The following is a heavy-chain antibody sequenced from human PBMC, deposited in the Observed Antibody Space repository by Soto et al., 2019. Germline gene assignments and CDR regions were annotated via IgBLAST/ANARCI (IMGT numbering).Heavy chain of an antibody. CDR3: ASESDGGEFDY. D-gene: IGHD4-17*01. CDR1: GYTFTSYA. J-gene: IGHJ4*02. V-gene: IGHV1-3*05. CDR2: SNAGNGNT. Sequence: QVQLVQSGAEEKKPGASVKVSCKASGYTFTSYARHWVRQAPGQRLEWMGWSNAGNGNTKYSQKFHGRVTITRDTSASTAYMELSSVRSEDKAVYYGASESDGGEFDYWGQGTLVTVSS.